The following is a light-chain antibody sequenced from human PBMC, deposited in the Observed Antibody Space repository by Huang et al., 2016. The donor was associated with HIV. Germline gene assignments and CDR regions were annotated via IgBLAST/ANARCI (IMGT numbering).Light chain of an antibody. CDR3: QQTYSSPRT. CDR2: AAS. J-gene: IGKJ1*01. Sequence: DIQMTQSPSSLSASVGDRVTITCRASQTINSYLHWYQQKPGKAPQLLIYAASKLQSGVPSRFSGGGSGTDFTLTISSLQPEDFATYYCQQTYSSPRTFGQGTKVDIK. CDR1: QTINSY. V-gene: IGKV1-39*01.